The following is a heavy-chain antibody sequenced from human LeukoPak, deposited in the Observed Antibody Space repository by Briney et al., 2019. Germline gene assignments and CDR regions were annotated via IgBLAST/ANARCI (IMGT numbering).Heavy chain of an antibody. D-gene: IGHD2-21*02. CDR1: GGSISNYY. CDR2: ISASGNT. Sequence: SETLSLTCTVSGGSISNYYWGWIRQPAGKGLEWIGRISASGNTNYNPSLKSRVTMSVDTSMNLFALKLSSVTAADTAVYYCARQGVATAIDYWGQGTLVTVSS. V-gene: IGHV4-4*07. CDR3: ARQGVATAIDY. J-gene: IGHJ4*02.